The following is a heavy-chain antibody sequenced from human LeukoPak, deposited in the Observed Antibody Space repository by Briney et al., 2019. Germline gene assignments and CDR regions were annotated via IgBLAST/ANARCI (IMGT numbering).Heavy chain of an antibody. CDR3: ARLGPAMVTVDY. D-gene: IGHD5-18*01. J-gene: IGHJ4*02. Sequence: PSETLSLTCTVSGGSISSYYWSWIRQPPGKGLEWIGYIYYSGSTNYNPSLKSRVTISVDTSKNQFSLKLSSVTAADTAVYYCARLGPAMVTVDYWGQGTLVTVSS. CDR1: GGSISSYY. CDR2: IYYSGST. V-gene: IGHV4-59*01.